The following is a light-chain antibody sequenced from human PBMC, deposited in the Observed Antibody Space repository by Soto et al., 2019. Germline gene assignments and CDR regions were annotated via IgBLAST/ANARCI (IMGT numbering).Light chain of an antibody. CDR3: QKYKSAPSLT. Sequence: DIQMNQSPSSLSASVGDRVTITCRASQGISNFLAWYQQKPGKVPKLLIYAASTLQSGVPSRFSGSGSGTDFTLTISSLKPEDVATYYCQKYKSAPSLTFGGGTKVEIK. V-gene: IGKV1-27*01. J-gene: IGKJ4*01. CDR1: QGISNF. CDR2: AAS.